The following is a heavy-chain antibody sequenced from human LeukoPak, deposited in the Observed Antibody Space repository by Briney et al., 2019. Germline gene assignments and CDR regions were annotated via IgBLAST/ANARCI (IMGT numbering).Heavy chain of an antibody. J-gene: IGHJ4*02. CDR1: GGTFSSYA. CDR3: ARYSGYSYGALDY. D-gene: IGHD5-18*01. Sequence: ASVKVSCKASGGTFSSYAISWVRQAPGQGLEWMGGIIPIFGTANYAQRFQGRVTITADESTSTAYMELSSLRSEDTAVYYCARYSGYSYGALDYWGQGTLVTVSS. V-gene: IGHV1-69*13. CDR2: IIPIFGTA.